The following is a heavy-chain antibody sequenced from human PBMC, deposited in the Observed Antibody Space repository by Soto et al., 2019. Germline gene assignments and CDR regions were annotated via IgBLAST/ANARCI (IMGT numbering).Heavy chain of an antibody. Sequence: QVQLVESGGGLVKPGGSLRLSCAASGFTFSDYYMSWIRQAPGKGLEWVSYISSSSSYTNYADSVKGRFTISRDNAKNSLYLQMNSLRAEDTAVYYCARDVRRIQAGYDSSPFDYWGQGTLVTVSS. J-gene: IGHJ4*02. D-gene: IGHD5-12*01. CDR2: ISSSSSYT. CDR3: ARDVRRIQAGYDSSPFDY. CDR1: GFTFSDYY. V-gene: IGHV3-11*06.